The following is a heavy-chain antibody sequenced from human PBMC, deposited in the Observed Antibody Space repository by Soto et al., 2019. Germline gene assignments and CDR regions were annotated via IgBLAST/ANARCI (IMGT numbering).Heavy chain of an antibody. CDR2: ISPRSAYI. CDR1: RFKFSDYS. CDR3: ARDWGQYYYDSSGYWAY. Sequence: PGGSLRLSCAASRFKFSDYSMNWVRQAPGKGLEWVSSISPRSAYIHYADAVKGRFIISRDDGKNALILQMNSLRAEDTAVYYCARDWGQYYYDSSGYWAYWGQGTLVTVSS. V-gene: IGHV3-21*01. J-gene: IGHJ4*02. D-gene: IGHD3-22*01.